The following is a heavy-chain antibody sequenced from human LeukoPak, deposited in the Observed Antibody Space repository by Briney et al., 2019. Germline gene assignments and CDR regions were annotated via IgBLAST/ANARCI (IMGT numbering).Heavy chain of an antibody. CDR2: ISYDGSNK. V-gene: IGHV3-30*03. CDR3: ATTMVQGVIGLSALDY. CDR1: GFTFSSYG. Sequence: GGSLRLSCAASGFTFSSYGMHLFRQAPGKGLEWVAVISYDGSNKYYADSVKGRFTISRDNSKNTLYLQMNSLRAEDTAVYYCATTMVQGVIGLSALDYWGQGTLVTVSS. J-gene: IGHJ4*02. D-gene: IGHD3-10*01.